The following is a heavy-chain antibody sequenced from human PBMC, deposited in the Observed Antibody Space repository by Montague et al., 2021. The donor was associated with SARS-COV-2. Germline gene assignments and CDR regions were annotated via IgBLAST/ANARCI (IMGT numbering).Heavy chain of an antibody. Sequence: SETLSLTCTVSGGSVSSDSYYWSWIRQPPGKGLEWIGYFYYSGGTNYNPSLKSRVTISVDTSKNLFSLKLTSVTAADTAVYFCARVYYDISAMDVWGQGTTVTVSS. CDR1: GGSVSSDSYY. CDR3: ARVYYDISAMDV. CDR2: FYYSGGT. V-gene: IGHV4-61*01. D-gene: IGHD3-9*01. J-gene: IGHJ6*02.